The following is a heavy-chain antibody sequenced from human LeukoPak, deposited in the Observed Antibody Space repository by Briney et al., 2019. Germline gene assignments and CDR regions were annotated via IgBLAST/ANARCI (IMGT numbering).Heavy chain of an antibody. CDR3: ARDAEYQLLYDAFDM. CDR1: GFTFSNYE. CDR2: ISSSGSTI. J-gene: IGHJ3*02. Sequence: QPGGSLRLSCAASGFTFSNYEMNWVRQAPGKGLEWVSYISSSGSTICYADSVKGRFTISRDNPKNLLYLQMNSLRAEDTAVYYCARDAEYQLLYDAFDMWGQGTMVTVSS. D-gene: IGHD2-2*01. V-gene: IGHV3-48*03.